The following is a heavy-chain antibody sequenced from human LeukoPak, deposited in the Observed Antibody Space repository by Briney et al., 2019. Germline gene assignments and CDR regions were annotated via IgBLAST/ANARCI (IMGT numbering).Heavy chain of an antibody. V-gene: IGHV1-8*01. CDR3: ASSRGWYY. J-gene: IGHJ4*02. CDR1: GYAFTGYY. Sequence: ASVKVSCKASGYAFTGYYMHWVRQAPGQGLEWMGWMNPNSGNTGYAQKFQGRVTMTRNTSISTAYMELSSLRSEDTAVYYCASSRGWYYWGQGTLVTVSS. CDR2: MNPNSGNT. D-gene: IGHD6-19*01.